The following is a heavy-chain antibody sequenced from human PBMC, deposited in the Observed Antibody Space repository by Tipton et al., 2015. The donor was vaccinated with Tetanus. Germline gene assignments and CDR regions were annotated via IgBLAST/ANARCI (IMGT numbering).Heavy chain of an antibody. CDR3: AREGSSGWFDP. CDR2: ISSSGSHM. V-gene: IGHV3-21*06. D-gene: IGHD1-26*01. CDR1: GFTFSSYS. J-gene: IGHJ5*02. Sequence: SLRLSCAASGFTFSSYSMNWVRKAPGKGLEWVSSISSSGSHMYYAESVRGRFSISRDNAKNSLYLQMNSLRADDTALYYCAREGSSGWFDPWGRGTLVTVSS.